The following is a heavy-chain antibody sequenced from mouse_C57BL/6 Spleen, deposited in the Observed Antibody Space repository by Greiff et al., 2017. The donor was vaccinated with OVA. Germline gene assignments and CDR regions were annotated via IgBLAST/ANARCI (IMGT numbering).Heavy chain of an antibody. J-gene: IGHJ4*01. CDR1: GFTFTDYY. CDR3: ARSYDYDVDYYARDY. Sequence: EVKLEESGGGLVQPGGSLSLSCAASGFTFTDYYMSWVRQPPGKALEWLGFIRNKANGYTTEYSASVKGRFTISRDTSQSILYLQRNALRAEDSATYYCARSYDYDVDYYARDYWGQGTSVTVSS. CDR2: IRNKANGYTT. D-gene: IGHD2-4*01. V-gene: IGHV7-3*01.